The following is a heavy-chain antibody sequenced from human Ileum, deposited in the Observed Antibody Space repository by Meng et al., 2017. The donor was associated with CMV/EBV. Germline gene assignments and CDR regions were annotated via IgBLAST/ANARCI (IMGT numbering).Heavy chain of an antibody. V-gene: IGHV4-4*07. CDR3: ARAAARGVPVDL. CDR1: GGSLTSYY. J-gene: IGHJ5*02. D-gene: IGHD3-10*01. CDR2: IHPTGTT. Sequence: LQLQESGPRLLQPSETLSLTCTVTGGSLTSYYWTWIRQPAGKGLEWIGRIHPTGTTDDNPSLRSRVSMSLDKSKNQFSLKLTSVTAADTAVYYCARAAARGVPVDLWGQGTLVTVSS.